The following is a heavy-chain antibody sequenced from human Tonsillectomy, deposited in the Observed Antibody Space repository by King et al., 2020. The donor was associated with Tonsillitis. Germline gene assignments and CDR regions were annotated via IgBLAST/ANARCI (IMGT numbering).Heavy chain of an antibody. CDR3: ARDRTYCESKVCYDVFDI. D-gene: IGHD3-22*01. CDR2: MKGDGNQK. CDR1: GFSFSSYW. Sequence: VQLVESGGGLVQPGESLTLSCVGSGFSFSSYWMTWVRQAPGKGLEWVANMKGDGNQKSSVDSVKGRFTISRDNAKNSLYLQMNSLRAEDTAMYYCARDRTYCESKVCYDVFDIWGQGTMVTVSS. V-gene: IGHV3-7*01. J-gene: IGHJ3*02.